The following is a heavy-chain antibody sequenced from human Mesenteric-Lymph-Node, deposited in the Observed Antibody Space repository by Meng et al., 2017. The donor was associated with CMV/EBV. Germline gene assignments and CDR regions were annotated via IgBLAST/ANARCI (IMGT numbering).Heavy chain of an antibody. CDR3: VRGGGAFDM. Sequence: GESLKISRAASGFTFSSYWMSWVRQAPGKGLEWVANIKQDGSEKYYVDSVKGRFTISRDNAKNSLYLQMNSLRAEDTAVYYCVRGGGAFDMWGQGTTVTVS. J-gene: IGHJ3*02. V-gene: IGHV3-7*01. CDR1: GFTFSSYW. D-gene: IGHD3-10*01. CDR2: IKQDGSEK.